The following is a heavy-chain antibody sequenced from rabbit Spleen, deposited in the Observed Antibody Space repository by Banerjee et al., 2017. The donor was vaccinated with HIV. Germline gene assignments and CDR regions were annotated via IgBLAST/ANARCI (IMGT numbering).Heavy chain of an antibody. Sequence: QSLEESGGDLVKPGASLTLTCTASGFSFSSSYWICWVRQAPGKGLQWIACINTYTGKPVYATWPKGRFTISRTSSTTVTLQMTSLTAADTATYFCARDLASVVGWNFNLWGQGTLVTVS. V-gene: IGHV1S40*01. J-gene: IGHJ4*01. CDR2: INTYTGKP. CDR3: ARDLASVVGWNFNL. CDR1: GFSFSSSYW. D-gene: IGHD3-1*01.